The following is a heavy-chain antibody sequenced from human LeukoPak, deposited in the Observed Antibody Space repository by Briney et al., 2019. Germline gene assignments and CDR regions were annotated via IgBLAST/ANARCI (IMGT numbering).Heavy chain of an antibody. CDR2: ISSSSYI. V-gene: IGHV3-21*01. J-gene: IGHJ3*02. CDR3: ARDLLPDDAFDI. CDR1: GFTFRSYS. Sequence: GGSLRLSCAASGFTFRSYSMNWVRQAPGKGLEWVSSISSSSYIYYADSVKGRFTISRDNAKNSLYLQMNSLRAEDTAVYYCARDLLPDDAFDIWGQGTMVTVSS.